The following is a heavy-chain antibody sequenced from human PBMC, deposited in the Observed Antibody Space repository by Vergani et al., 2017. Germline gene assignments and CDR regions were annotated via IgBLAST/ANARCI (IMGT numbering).Heavy chain of an antibody. J-gene: IGHJ4*02. CDR2: IYYSGST. Sequence: QVQLQESGPGLVKPSQTLSLTCTVSGGSISSGGYYWSWILQHPGKGLEWIGYIYYSGSTYYNPSLKSRVTISVDTSKNQFSPKLSSVTASDTAVYYCARSLSHSSSWYIGFDYWGQGTLVTVSS. CDR1: GGSISSGGYY. D-gene: IGHD6-13*01. CDR3: ARSLSHSSSWYIGFDY. V-gene: IGHV4-31*03.